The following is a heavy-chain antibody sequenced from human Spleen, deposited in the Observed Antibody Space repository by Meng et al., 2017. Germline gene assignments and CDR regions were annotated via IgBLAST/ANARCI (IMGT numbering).Heavy chain of an antibody. V-gene: IGHV3-30*14. CDR2: ISYDGSNR. D-gene: IGHD1-14*01. CDR1: GFTFSSYA. Sequence: VQLLESGGGVVQPGRSLRLSCAASGFTFSSYAMHWVRQAPGKGLEWVAVISYDGSNRYYADSVKGRFTISRDNSKNTLYLQMNSLRAEDTAVYYCAKDNHYWGQGTLVTVSS. J-gene: IGHJ4*02. CDR3: AKDNHY.